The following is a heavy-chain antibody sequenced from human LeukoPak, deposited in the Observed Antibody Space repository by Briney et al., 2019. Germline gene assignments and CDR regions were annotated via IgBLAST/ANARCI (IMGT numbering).Heavy chain of an antibody. D-gene: IGHD2-15*01. V-gene: IGHV4-31*03. CDR1: GGSISSGGYS. Sequence: SETLSLTCTVSGGSISSGGYSWSWIRQHPGKGLEWIGYIYYSGSTYYNPSLKSRVTISVDTSKNQFSLKLSSVTAADTAVYYCARDDISEGGSDLFDYWGQGTLVTVSS. J-gene: IGHJ4*02. CDR3: ARDDISEGGSDLFDY. CDR2: IYYSGST.